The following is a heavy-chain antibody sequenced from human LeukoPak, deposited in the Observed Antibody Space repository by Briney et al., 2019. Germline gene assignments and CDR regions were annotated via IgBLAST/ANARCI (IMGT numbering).Heavy chain of an antibody. CDR2: INHNGNVN. J-gene: IGHJ6*02. D-gene: IGHD3-16*01. Sequence: GGSLRLSCAASGFTFSRYWMNWAREAPGKGLEWVDSINHNGNVNYYVDSVKGRFTISRDNPNNSLYLQMSNLRAEDTAVYFCARGGGLDVWGQGAPVTVSS. CDR1: GFTFSRYW. CDR3: ARGGGLDV. V-gene: IGHV3-7*03.